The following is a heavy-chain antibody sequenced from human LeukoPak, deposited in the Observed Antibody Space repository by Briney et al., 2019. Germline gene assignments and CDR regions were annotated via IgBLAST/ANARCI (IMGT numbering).Heavy chain of an antibody. CDR2: INTNTGNP. CDR3: AREYNRYYYYYYYMDV. V-gene: IGHV7-4-1*02. CDR1: GYTFTSYA. Sequence: GASVKVSCKASGYTFTSYAMNWVRQAPGQGLEWMGWINTNTGNPTYAQGFTGRFAFSLDTSVSTAYLQISSLKAEDTAVYYCAREYNRYYYYYYYMDVWGKGTTVTVSS. J-gene: IGHJ6*03. D-gene: IGHD1-1*01.